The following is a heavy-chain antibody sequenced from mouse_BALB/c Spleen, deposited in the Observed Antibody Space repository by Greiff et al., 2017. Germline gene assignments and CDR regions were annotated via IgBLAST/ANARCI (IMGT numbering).Heavy chain of an antibody. CDR1: GYTFTSYW. CDR2: INPSTGYT. CDR3: ARQVSMDY. J-gene: IGHJ4*01. Sequence: QVQLKESGAELAKPGASVKMSCKASGYTFTSYWMHWVKQRPGQGLEWIGYINPSTGYTEYNQKFKDKATLTADKSSSTAYMQLSSLTSEDSAVYYCARQVSMDYWGQGTSVTVSS. V-gene: IGHV1-7*01.